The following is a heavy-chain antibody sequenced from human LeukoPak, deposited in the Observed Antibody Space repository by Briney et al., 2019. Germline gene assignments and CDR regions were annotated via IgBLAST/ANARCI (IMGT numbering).Heavy chain of an antibody. Sequence: GGCLRLSCAASGFIFSSYGMNWVREAPGKGLEWVSSISSSRNYIYYADSAKGRFTISRDNAKNSLYLQMNSLRAEDTAVYYCARGGYFDWLRAFDIWGQGTMVTVSS. CDR1: GFIFSSYG. CDR2: ISSSRNYI. J-gene: IGHJ3*02. D-gene: IGHD3-9*01. CDR3: ARGGYFDWLRAFDI. V-gene: IGHV3-21*06.